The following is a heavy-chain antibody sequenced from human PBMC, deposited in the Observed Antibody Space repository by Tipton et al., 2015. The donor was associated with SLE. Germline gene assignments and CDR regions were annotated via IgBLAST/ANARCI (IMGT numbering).Heavy chain of an antibody. Sequence: TLSLTCAVSEASMGSFYWCWVRQTPRKGLEWIGYVYSSGHTNYNPSLSSRVTIFLDTSRNQFSLKLRSVTAADTAVYYCARGGGSSYDYWGQGALVTVSS. CDR1: EASMGSFY. CDR2: VYSSGHT. V-gene: IGHV4-59*01. J-gene: IGHJ4*02. D-gene: IGHD1-26*01. CDR3: ARGGGSSYDY.